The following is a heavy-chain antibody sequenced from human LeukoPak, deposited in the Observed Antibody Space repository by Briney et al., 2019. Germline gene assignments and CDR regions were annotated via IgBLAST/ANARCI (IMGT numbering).Heavy chain of an antibody. CDR2: ISRSGSTK. CDR3: ARVLRYCSGGNCYSGGLGYMDV. CDR1: GFTFSDYN. V-gene: IGHV3-11*01. J-gene: IGHJ6*03. D-gene: IGHD2-15*01. Sequence: GGSLRLSCAASGFTFSDYNMRWIRHAPGKGLEWVSPISRSGSTKYYADSVKGRFTISRDNAKNSLFLQMNSLRAEDTAVYYCARVLRYCSGGNCYSGGLGYMDVWGKGTTVTISS.